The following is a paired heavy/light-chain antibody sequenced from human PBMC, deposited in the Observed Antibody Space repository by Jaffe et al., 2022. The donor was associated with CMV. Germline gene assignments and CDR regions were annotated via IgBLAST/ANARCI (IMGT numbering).Light chain of an antibody. CDR1: QGISSY. J-gene: IGKJ1*01. CDR2: AAS. V-gene: IGKV1-8*01. Sequence: AIRITQSPSSLSASTGDRVTITCRASQGISSYLAWYQQKPGKAPKLLIYAASTLQSGVPSRFSGSGSGTDFTLTISCLQSEDFATYYCQQYYSYPPTFGQGTKVEIK. CDR3: QQYYSYPPT.
Heavy chain of an antibody. CDR1: GGSISSGGYY. Sequence: QVQLQESGPGLVKPSQTLSLTCTVSGGSISSGGYYWSWIRQHPGKGLEWIGYIYYSGSTYYNPSLKSRVTISVDTSKNQFSLKLSSVTAADTAVYYCARAVHSYGDYDRLPTEYFQHWGQGTLVTVSS. CDR2: IYYSGST. J-gene: IGHJ1*01. D-gene: IGHD4-17*01. CDR3: ARAVHSYGDYDRLPTEYFQH. V-gene: IGHV4-31*03.